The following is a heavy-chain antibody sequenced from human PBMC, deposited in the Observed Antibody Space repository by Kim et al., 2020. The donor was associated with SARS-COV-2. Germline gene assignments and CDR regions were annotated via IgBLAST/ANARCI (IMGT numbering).Heavy chain of an antibody. J-gene: IGHJ4*02. V-gene: IGHV3-11*01. CDR3: ARYHRYFDWLLSNHSDY. D-gene: IGHD3-9*01. Sequence: VKGRFTISRDNAKNSLYLQMNSLRAEDTAVYYCARYHRYFDWLLSNHSDYWGQGTLVTVSS.